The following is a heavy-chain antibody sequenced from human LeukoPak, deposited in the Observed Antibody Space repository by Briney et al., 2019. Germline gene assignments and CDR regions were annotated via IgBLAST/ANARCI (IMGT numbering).Heavy chain of an antibody. V-gene: IGHV3-21*01. CDR2: ISTTSNYK. CDR1: GFTFSSYS. CDR3: AKVGVAVTDY. Sequence: GGSLRLSCAASGFTFSSYSMNWVRQAPGKGLEWVSSISTTSNYKYYADSVKGRFTISRDNSKNTLYLQMNSLRAEDTAVYYCAKVGVAVTDYWGQGTLVTVSS. J-gene: IGHJ4*02. D-gene: IGHD6-19*01.